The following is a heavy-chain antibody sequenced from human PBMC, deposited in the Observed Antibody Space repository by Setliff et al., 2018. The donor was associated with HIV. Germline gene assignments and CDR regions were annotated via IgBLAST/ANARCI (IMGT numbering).Heavy chain of an antibody. CDR1: GGSFSNYY. D-gene: IGHD4-17*01. CDR3: ASFFVTTVTNQDY. J-gene: IGHJ4*02. V-gene: IGHV4-34*01. CDR2: LSPSGTT. Sequence: SETLSLTCTVYGGSFSNYYTNWFRQPPGKGLEWIGELSPSGTTRSNPSLQSRVTISLDTSNNQFSLKLTSVTAADTAMYYCASFFVTTVTNQDYWGQGTPVTVSS.